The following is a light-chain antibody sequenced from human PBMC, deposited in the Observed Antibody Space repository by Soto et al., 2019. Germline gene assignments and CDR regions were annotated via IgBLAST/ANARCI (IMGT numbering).Light chain of an antibody. CDR3: QPYRNSLYT. Sequence: EVVLTQSPGTLSLYRGERATLSCRASQSVSSSYLAWYQQKPGQSPSLLIYETSTRATGIPDRFSGSGSVADFTLTISRLEPDYFAVYYCQPYRNSLYTSAQGTNLEIK. V-gene: IGKV3-20*01. CDR2: ETS. CDR1: QSVSSSY. J-gene: IGKJ2*01.